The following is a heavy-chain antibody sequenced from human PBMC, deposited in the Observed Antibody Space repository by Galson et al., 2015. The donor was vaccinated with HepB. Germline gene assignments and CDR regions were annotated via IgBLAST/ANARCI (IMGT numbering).Heavy chain of an antibody. CDR1: GFTVRSNY. V-gene: IGHV3-66*01. CDR3: ARDKGDKSDY. D-gene: IGHD2-21*02. J-gene: IGHJ4*01. CDR2: IYSGGRT. Sequence: SLRLSCAASGFTVRSNYMSWVRQAPGKGLEWVSGIYSGGRTYSADSVMGRFAISRDNFKNPLYLQMNSLRAEDTAVYYCARDKGDKSDYSGHRTLVTAAS.